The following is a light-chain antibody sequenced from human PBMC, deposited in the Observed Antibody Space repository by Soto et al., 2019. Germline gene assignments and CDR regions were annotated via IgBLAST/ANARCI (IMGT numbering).Light chain of an antibody. CDR3: SSYVTSNNLRV. Sequence: QPVLTQPASVSGSPGQSITISCTGTSSDVGGYNYVSWYQQHPGKALKLMIYEVSNRPSGVSNRFSGSKSGNTASLTISGLQAEDEADYYCSSYVTSNNLRVFGTGTKLTVL. V-gene: IGLV2-14*01. J-gene: IGLJ1*01. CDR1: SSDVGGYNY. CDR2: EVS.